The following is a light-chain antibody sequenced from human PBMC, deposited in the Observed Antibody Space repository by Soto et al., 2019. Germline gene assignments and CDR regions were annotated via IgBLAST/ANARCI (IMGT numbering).Light chain of an antibody. CDR1: SSNIGAGYD. CDR2: GNN. CDR3: QSYDSSLSAVV. J-gene: IGLJ2*01. Sequence: QLVLTQPPSVSGAPGQRVTISCTGSSSNIGAGYDVHWYQQFPGTAPKLLIFGNNDRPSGVPDRFSASKSGTSASLAITGLQAEDEADYYCQSYDSSLSAVVFGGGTQLTVL. V-gene: IGLV1-40*01.